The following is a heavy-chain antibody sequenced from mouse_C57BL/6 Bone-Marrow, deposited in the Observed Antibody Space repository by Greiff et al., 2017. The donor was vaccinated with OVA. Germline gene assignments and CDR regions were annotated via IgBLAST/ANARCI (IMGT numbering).Heavy chain of an antibody. D-gene: IGHD3-3*01. CDR1: GYTFTSYW. J-gene: IGHJ2*01. CDR2: IDPSDSYT. CDR3: ARWGQGY. Sequence: VQLQQPGAELVMPGASVKLSCKASGYTFTSYWMHWVKQRPGQGLEWIGEIDPSDSYTHYNQKFKGKSTLTVDKSSSTAYMQLGSRTSEDSAVYYCARWGQGYWGQGTTLTVSS. V-gene: IGHV1-69*01.